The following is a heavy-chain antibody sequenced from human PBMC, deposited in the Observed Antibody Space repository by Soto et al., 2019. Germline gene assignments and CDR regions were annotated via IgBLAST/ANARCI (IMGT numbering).Heavy chain of an antibody. D-gene: IGHD4-4*01. CDR1: GFTVSSNY. J-gene: IGHJ6*02. CDR2: IYSGGST. V-gene: IGHV3-53*01. CDR3: ARGGAVTNYYYYYYGMDV. Sequence: PGGSLRLSCAASGFTVSSNYMSWVRQAPEKGLEWVSVIYSGGSTYYADSVKGRFTISRDNSKNTLYLQMNSLRAEDTAVYYCARGGAVTNYYYYYYGMDVWGQGTTVTVSS.